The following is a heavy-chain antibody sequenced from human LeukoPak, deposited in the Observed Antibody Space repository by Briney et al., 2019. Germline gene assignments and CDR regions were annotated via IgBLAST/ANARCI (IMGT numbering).Heavy chain of an antibody. CDR1: GGSFSGYY. Sequence: SETLSLTCAVYGGSFSGYYRSWIRQPPGKGLEWIGSIYYSGSTYYNPSLKSRVTISVDTSKNQFSLKLSSVTAADTAVYYCAREDYGSGRCFDYWGQGTLVTVSS. CDR3: AREDYGSGRCFDY. CDR2: IYYSGST. J-gene: IGHJ4*02. V-gene: IGHV4-34*01. D-gene: IGHD3-10*01.